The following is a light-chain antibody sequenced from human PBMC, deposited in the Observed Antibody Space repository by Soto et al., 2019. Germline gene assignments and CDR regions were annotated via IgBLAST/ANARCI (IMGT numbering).Light chain of an antibody. J-gene: IGKJ5*01. CDR2: AAS. CDR1: QSISSY. V-gene: IGKV1-39*01. CDR3: QQGSSAPIT. Sequence: DIQMTQSPSSLSASVGARVTITCRASQSISSYFNWYQQKPGKAPKLLIYAASTLQTGVPSRFSGSGSGTDFTLTISSLQPEDFAAYYCQQGSSAPITFGQGTRLEIK.